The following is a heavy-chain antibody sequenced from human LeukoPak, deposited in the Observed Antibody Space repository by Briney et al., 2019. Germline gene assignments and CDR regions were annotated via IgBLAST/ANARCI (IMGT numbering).Heavy chain of an antibody. CDR1: GYTFTSYG. V-gene: IGHV1-18*01. D-gene: IGHD6-13*01. J-gene: IGHJ4*02. CDR2: ISAYNGNT. Sequence: ASVKVSCKASGYTFTSYGISWVRQAPGQGLEWMGWISAYNGNTNYAQKLQGRVTMTTDTSTSTAYMELRSLRSDDTAVYYCASDHLSIEATGTRYWGQGTLVTASS. CDR3: ASDHLSIEATGTRY.